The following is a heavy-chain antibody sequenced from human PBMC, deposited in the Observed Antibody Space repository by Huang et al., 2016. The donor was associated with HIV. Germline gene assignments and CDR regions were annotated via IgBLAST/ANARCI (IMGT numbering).Heavy chain of an antibody. D-gene: IGHD3-16*01. V-gene: IGHV4-39*01. Sequence: QLQLQESGPGLVRPSETLSLTCSVSGGSVNSGYYYWGWIRQPPGKGLEWIASVFVGGKTFYNPSLKSRVSMSVDTSKKRFSLNLSSVTAADTAVYFCARLPFDYVWGTQRQTALDELDVWGQGTMVTVSS. CDR3: ARLPFDYVWGTQRQTALDELDV. CDR1: GGSVNSGYYY. J-gene: IGHJ3*01. CDR2: VFVGGKT.